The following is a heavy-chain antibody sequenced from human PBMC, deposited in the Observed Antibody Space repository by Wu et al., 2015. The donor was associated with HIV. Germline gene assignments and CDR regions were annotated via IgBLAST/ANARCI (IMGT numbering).Heavy chain of an antibody. J-gene: IGHJ4*02. V-gene: IGHV1-69*01. D-gene: IGHD2-15*01. CDR1: GDTFSTST. CDR3: ATGEXESAALEY. Sequence: QVQLVQSGAEVKKPGASVKVSCKASGDTFSTSTFTWVRQTPGQGLQWMGGIIPIFGKAHYARRLQGKVTITADESTNTVYMELRSLKSEDTAIYYCATGEXESAALEYWGQGTLVTVSS. CDR2: IIPIFGKA.